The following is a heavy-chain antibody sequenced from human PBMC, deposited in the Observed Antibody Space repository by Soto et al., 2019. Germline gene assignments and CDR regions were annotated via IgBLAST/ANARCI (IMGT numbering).Heavy chain of an antibody. D-gene: IGHD1-26*01. J-gene: IGHJ4*02. CDR2: IYYSGST. CDR1: GGTISSWY. V-gene: IGHV4-59*08. CDR3: ARRYGSAIDY. Sequence: SETLSLTCTVSGGTISSWYWSWIRQPPGKGLEWIGYIYYSGSTNCNPSLKSRVTISVDTSKNQFSLKLSAVTAADTAVYYCARRYGSAIDYWGQGTLVTVSS.